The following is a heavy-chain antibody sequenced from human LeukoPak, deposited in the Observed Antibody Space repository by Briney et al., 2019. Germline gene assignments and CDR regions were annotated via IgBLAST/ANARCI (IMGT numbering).Heavy chain of an antibody. Sequence: SETLSLTCSVSGGSISNADYYWGWIRQAPGKGLEWIGSIFYGERNHYNPSLKSRATMSVDTSKNQFSLKLTSVTAAEAAMYYCARQLPTAAADTRGYFEYWGQGAVVTVSS. CDR1: GGSISNADYY. CDR2: IFYGERN. D-gene: IGHD6-13*01. J-gene: IGHJ4*01. V-gene: IGHV4-39*01. CDR3: ARQLPTAAADTRGYFEY.